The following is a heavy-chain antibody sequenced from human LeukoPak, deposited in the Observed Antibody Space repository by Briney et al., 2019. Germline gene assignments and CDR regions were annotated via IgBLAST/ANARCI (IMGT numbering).Heavy chain of an antibody. CDR2: IYPSDSDT. Sequence: GESLKISCKGSGYSFTSYWIGWVRQMPGKGLEWMGIIYPSDSDTQYSPSFQGQVTFSADKSFSTAYLQWSSPKASDTAIYYCATSFDTSGSDAFDIWGQGTMVTVSS. J-gene: IGHJ3*02. V-gene: IGHV5-51*01. D-gene: IGHD3-22*01. CDR1: GYSFTSYW. CDR3: ATSFDTSGSDAFDI.